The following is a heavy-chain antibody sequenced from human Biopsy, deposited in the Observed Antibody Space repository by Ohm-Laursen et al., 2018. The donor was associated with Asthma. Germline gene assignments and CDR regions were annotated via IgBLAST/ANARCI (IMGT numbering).Heavy chain of an antibody. Sequence: SSVKVSCKTSGYTFNSAGITWVRQAPGQGLEWMGWLSVYNGNTKVAQKLQDRVTMITDTSTGTAYMELRSLRSDDTAVYFCARAVDYSHYYGIDVWGQGTTVTVS. J-gene: IGHJ6*02. D-gene: IGHD3-10*01. CDR1: GYTFNSAG. CDR2: LSVYNGNT. CDR3: ARAVDYSHYYGIDV. V-gene: IGHV1-18*01.